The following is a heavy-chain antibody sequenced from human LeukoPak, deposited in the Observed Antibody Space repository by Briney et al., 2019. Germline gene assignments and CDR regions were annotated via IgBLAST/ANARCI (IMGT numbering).Heavy chain of an antibody. D-gene: IGHD5-24*01. V-gene: IGHV1-69*04. CDR1: GGTFSSYA. CDR2: IIPILGIA. J-gene: IGHJ5*02. Sequence: VASVKVSCKASGGTFSSYAISWVRQAPGQGLEWMGRIIPILGIANYAQKFQGRVTITADKSTSTAYMELSSLRSEDTAVYYCASNPRWLQGYWFDPWGQGTLVTVSS. CDR3: ASNPRWLQGYWFDP.